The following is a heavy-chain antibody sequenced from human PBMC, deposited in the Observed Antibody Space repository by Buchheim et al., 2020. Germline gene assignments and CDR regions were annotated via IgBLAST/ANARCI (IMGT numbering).Heavy chain of an antibody. D-gene: IGHD2-15*01. V-gene: IGHV3-30*18. CDR2: ISYDGNRH. CDR1: GLNFGIYG. CDR3: AKGMSYCSGGCFSSGGLDV. Sequence: QVQLVESGGGVVQPGTFLRLSCEASGLNFGIYGMHWVRQAPGKGLEWVAAISYDGNRHYYADTVKDRFTISRDNSKNTLSLQMDSLRAEDTAVFYCAKGMSYCSGGCFSSGGLDVWGQGTT. J-gene: IGHJ6*02.